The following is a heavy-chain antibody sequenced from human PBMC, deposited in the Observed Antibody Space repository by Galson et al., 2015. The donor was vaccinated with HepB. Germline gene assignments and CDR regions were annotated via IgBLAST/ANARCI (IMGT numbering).Heavy chain of an antibody. D-gene: IGHD6-19*01. V-gene: IGHV3-72*01. CDR1: GFTFSDHY. J-gene: IGHJ2*01. CDR3: ARVAHIAVAGEDWYFDL. CDR2: TRNKANSYTT. Sequence: SLRLSCAASGFTFSDHYMDWVRQAPGKGLEWVGRTRNKANSYTTEYAASVKGRFTISRDDSKNSLYLQMNSLKTEDTAVYYCARVAHIAVAGEDWYFDLWGRGTLVTVSS.